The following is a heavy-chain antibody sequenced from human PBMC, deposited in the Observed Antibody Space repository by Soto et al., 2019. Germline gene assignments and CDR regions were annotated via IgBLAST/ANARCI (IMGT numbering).Heavy chain of an antibody. CDR1: GGSISSSSYY. CDR2: IYYSGST. J-gene: IGHJ4*02. D-gene: IGHD2-21*02. Sequence: SETLSLTCTVSGGSISSSSYYWGWIRQPPGKGLEWIGSIYYSGSTYYNPSLKSQVTISVDTSKNQFSLKLSSVTAADTAVYYCARHALNPYCGGDCYPGAISCWGQGTLVTVSS. V-gene: IGHV4-39*01. CDR3: ARHALNPYCGGDCYPGAISC.